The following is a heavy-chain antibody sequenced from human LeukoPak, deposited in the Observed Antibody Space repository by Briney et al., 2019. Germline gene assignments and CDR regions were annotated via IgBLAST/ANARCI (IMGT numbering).Heavy chain of an antibody. J-gene: IGHJ4*02. CDR2: ISYDGSNK. CDR3: AKEGRRYFDY. Sequence: PGGSLRLSCAATGFTFSRYGMHWVRQAPGKGLEWVAQISYDGSNKHYGDSVKGRFTIARDNSKDTLFLQMNSLRGEDTAAYYCAKEGRRYFDYWGQGNLVTVST. CDR1: GFTFSRYG. V-gene: IGHV3-30*18.